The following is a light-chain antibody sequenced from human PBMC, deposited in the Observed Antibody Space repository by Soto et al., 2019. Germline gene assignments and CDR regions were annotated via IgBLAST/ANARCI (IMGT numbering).Light chain of an antibody. CDR2: DAS. CDR3: QQYNNWPLT. V-gene: IGKV3-11*01. J-gene: IGKJ5*01. CDR1: QSISNY. Sequence: IVLKQSAATVSLTTGKRATLSCRASQSISNYLAWYQHKPGQAPRLLIYDASNRATATPPRFSGSGSGTDFTLTISSLEPEDFALYYCQQYNNWPLTFAQGTRLEIK.